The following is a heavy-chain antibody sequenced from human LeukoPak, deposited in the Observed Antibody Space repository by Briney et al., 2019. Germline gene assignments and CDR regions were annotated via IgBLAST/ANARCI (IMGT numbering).Heavy chain of an antibody. CDR1: GFSFSTYW. Sequence: GGALRLSCAASGFSFSTYWMYWVRQAPGKGLMWISRINSDGSSTSYADPVKGRFTISRDNAKNTLSLQMNGLRAEDTAVYYCARGLSGYASSLGYWGQGTLVTVSS. CDR3: ARGLSGYASSLGY. D-gene: IGHD6-6*01. J-gene: IGHJ4*02. V-gene: IGHV3-74*01. CDR2: INSDGSST.